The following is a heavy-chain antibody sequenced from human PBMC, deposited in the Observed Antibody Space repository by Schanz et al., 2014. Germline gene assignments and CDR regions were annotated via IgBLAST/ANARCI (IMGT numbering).Heavy chain of an antibody. Sequence: VQLVESGGGVVQPGGSLRLSCAASGFTFSVYWMHWVRQAPGKGLEWVANIKHDGSEKYYVDSVKGRFTISRDNAKNSMYLEMNSLRVEDTAVYYCARDPNSVNEIDYWGQGTLVTVSS. J-gene: IGHJ4*02. CDR1: GFTFSVYW. D-gene: IGHD5-12*01. V-gene: IGHV3-7*03. CDR2: IKHDGSEK. CDR3: ARDPNSVNEIDY.